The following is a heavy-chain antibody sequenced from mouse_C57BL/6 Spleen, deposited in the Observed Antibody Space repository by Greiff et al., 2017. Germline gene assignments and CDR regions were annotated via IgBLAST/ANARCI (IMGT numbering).Heavy chain of an antibody. V-gene: IGHV1-82*01. J-gene: IGHJ4*01. CDR2: IYPGDGDT. CDR1: GYAFSSSW. Sequence: QVQLQQSGPELVKPGASVKISCKASGYAFSSSWMDWVKQRPGMGFEWIGRIYPGDGDTNYNGKFKGKATLTADKSSSTAYMQLSSLTSEDSAVYFCARSTVVERYAMDYWGQGTSVTVSS. D-gene: IGHD1-1*01. CDR3: ARSTVVERYAMDY.